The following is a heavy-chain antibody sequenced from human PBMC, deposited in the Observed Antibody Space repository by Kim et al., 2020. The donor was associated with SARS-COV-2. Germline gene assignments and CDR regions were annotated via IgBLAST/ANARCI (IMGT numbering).Heavy chain of an antibody. CDR3: ARDYYGSGSYGAYYYGMDV. CDR2: ISSSSSYI. D-gene: IGHD3-10*01. V-gene: IGHV3-21*01. CDR1: GFTFSSYS. J-gene: IGHJ6*02. Sequence: GGSLRLSCAASGFTFSSYSMNWVRQAPGKGLEWVSSISSSSSYIYYADSVKGRFTISRDNAKNSLYLQMNSLRAEDTAVYYCARDYYGSGSYGAYYYGMDVWGQGTTVTVSS.